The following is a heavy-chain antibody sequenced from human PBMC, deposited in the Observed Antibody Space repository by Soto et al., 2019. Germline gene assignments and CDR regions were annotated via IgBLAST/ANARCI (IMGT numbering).Heavy chain of an antibody. CDR1: GFTFRSYG. V-gene: IGHV3-30*18. CDR3: AKNRRANSPYYSYYYGMDV. Sequence: QVQLVESGGGVVQPGRSLRLSCSASGFTFRSYGMHWVRQAPGKGLEWVAIMSYDESNKYYADSVKGRFTISKDNSKNTLYLQMNSLRAEDTAVYYCAKNRRANSPYYSYYYGMDVWGQGSTVTVSS. CDR2: MSYDESNK. J-gene: IGHJ6*02.